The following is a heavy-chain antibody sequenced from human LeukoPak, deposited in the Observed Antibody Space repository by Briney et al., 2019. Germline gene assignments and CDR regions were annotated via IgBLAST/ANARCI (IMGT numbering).Heavy chain of an antibody. CDR3: ARLYSSSWYAFDY. CDR2: IIPISGTA. V-gene: IGHV1-69*01. J-gene: IGHJ4*02. D-gene: IGHD6-13*01. Sequence: ASVKVSCKASGGTFSSYAISWVRQAPGQGLEWMGGIIPISGTANYAQKFQGRVTITADESTSTAYMELSSLRSDDTAVYYCARLYSSSWYAFDYWGQGTLVTVSS. CDR1: GGTFSSYA.